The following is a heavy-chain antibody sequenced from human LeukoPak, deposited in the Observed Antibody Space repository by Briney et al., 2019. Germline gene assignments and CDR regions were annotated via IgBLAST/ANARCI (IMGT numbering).Heavy chain of an antibody. D-gene: IGHD3-3*01. CDR3: ATKSDRFLEWKYYYMDV. V-gene: IGHV1-69*05. J-gene: IGHJ6*03. CDR2: IIPIFGTA. Sequence: SVKVSCKASGGASSSYAISWVRQAPGQGLEWMGGIIPIFGTANYAQKFQGRVTITTDESTSTAYMELSSLRSEDTAVYYCATKSDRFLEWKYYYMDVWGKGTTVTVSS. CDR1: GGASSSYA.